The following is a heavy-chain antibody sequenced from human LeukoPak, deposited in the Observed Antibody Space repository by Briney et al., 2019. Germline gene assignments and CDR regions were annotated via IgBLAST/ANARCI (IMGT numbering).Heavy chain of an antibody. V-gene: IGHV4-39*01. CDR3: ARRMGGSYYV. Sequence: SETLSLTCTVSGGSISGYYWGWIRQPPGKGLEWIGSIYYSGSTYYNPSLKSRVTISVDTSKNQFSLKLSSVTAADTAVYYCARRMGGSYYVWGQGTLVTVSS. D-gene: IGHD1-26*01. J-gene: IGHJ4*02. CDR1: GGSISGYY. CDR2: IYYSGST.